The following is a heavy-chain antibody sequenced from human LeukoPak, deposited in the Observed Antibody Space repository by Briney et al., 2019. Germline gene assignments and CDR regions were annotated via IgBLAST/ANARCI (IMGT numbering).Heavy chain of an antibody. CDR1: GGSTSSYY. CDR2: IYYSGST. D-gene: IGHD6-13*01. V-gene: IGHV4-59*08. CDR3: ARHDRGYSSSWPLDY. Sequence: PSETLSLTCTVSGGSTSSYYWSWIRQPPGKGLEWIGYIYYSGSTNCNPSLKSRVTISVDTSKNQFSLKLSSVTAADTAVYYCARHDRGYSSSWPLDYWGQGTLVTVSS. J-gene: IGHJ4*02.